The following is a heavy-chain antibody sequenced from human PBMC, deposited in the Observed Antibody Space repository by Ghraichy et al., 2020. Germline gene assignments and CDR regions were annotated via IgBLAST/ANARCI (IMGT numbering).Heavy chain of an antibody. V-gene: IGHV1-18*01. Sequence: ASVKVSCKASGDSFSSYGISWVRQAPGQGLEWMGWISAYNGNTNYAQKLQGRVTMTTDTSTSTAYMELRSLRSDDTAVYYCARDRGDHTRAYFDYWGQGTLGTVSS. CDR2: ISAYNGNT. CDR3: ARDRGDHTRAYFDY. D-gene: IGHD4-17*01. J-gene: IGHJ4*02. CDR1: GDSFSSYG.